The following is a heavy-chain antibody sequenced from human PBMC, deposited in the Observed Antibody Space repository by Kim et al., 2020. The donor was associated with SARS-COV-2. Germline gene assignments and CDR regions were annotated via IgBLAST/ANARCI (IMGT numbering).Heavy chain of an antibody. J-gene: IGHJ6*02. CDR3: ARYKHGGYSYGYSKDYYYYYGMDV. CDR1: GYTFTGYY. Sequence: ASVKVSCKASGYTFTGYYMHWVRQAPGQGLEWMGRINPNSGGTNYAQKFQGRVTMTRDTSISTAYMELSRLRSDDTAVYYCARYKHGGYSYGYSKDYYYYYGMDVWGQGTTVTVSS. V-gene: IGHV1-2*06. D-gene: IGHD5-18*01. CDR2: INPNSGGT.